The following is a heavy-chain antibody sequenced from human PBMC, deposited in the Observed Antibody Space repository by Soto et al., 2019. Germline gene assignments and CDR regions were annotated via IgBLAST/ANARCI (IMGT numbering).Heavy chain of an antibody. V-gene: IGHV4-34*01. D-gene: IGHD2-15*01. Sequence: QVQLQQWGAGLLKPSETLSLTCTVYGGSFSGNYWSWIRQPPGMGLEWIGEMSPSGSGTNYIPPPRRRVTITGDTSQNLFSLKPSSVTAADTAMYCCARGHRPGGNTFYYDNWGQGPLVTVSS. CDR3: ARGHRPGGNTFYYDN. J-gene: IGHJ4*02. CDR1: GGSFSGNY. CDR2: MSPSGSGT.